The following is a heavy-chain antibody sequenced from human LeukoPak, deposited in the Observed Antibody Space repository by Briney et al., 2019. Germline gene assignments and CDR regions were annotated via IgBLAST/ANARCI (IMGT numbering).Heavy chain of an antibody. V-gene: IGHV5-51*01. Sequence: GESLKISCQGFGPSFTSYWIGWVRQMPGKGLEWIGIIYPGNSNTLYSPSFQGQVTISADKSISTAYLQWSSLKASDTAIYYCACRQYSSTWSDPWGQGTLVTVSS. CDR1: GPSFTSYW. CDR3: ACRQYSSTWSDP. D-gene: IGHD2-2*01. J-gene: IGHJ5*02. CDR2: IYPGNSNT.